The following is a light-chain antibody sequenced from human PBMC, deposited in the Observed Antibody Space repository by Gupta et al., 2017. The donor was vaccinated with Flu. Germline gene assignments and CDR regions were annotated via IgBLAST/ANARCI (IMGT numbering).Light chain of an antibody. Sequence: QSALTQPPSASGSPGQSVTISCTGTSSDIGGYDYVSWYQHHPGKAPRLIIYGVFVRPSGVPDRFSGSKSGNTASLIVSRLQAEDEADDYCASYAGSRTLVFGTGTKVTVL. J-gene: IGLJ1*01. V-gene: IGLV2-8*01. CDR1: SSDIGGYDY. CDR3: ASYAGSRTLV. CDR2: GVF.